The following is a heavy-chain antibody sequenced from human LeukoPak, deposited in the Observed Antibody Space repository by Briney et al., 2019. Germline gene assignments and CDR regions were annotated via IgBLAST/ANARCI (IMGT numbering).Heavy chain of an antibody. CDR2: IYYSGST. Sequence: ASETLSLTCTVSGGSISSSSYYWGWIRQPPGKGLEWIGSIYYSGSTSYNPSLKSRVTISVDTSKSQFSLKLGSVTAADTAVYYCARQDVLTGYYIDYWGQGTLVTVSS. V-gene: IGHV4-39*01. CDR3: ARQDVLTGYYIDY. J-gene: IGHJ4*02. D-gene: IGHD3-9*01. CDR1: GGSISSSSYY.